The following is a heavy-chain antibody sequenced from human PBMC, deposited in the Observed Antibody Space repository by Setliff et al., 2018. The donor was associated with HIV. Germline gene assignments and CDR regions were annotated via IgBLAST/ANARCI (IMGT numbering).Heavy chain of an antibody. CDR1: GDNFDNVA. Sequence: SVKVSCKASGDNFDNVAFNWVRQAPGQGLEWMGGILPIFGATDYAQKFQGRLTLTAVQSENSVYMELSSLRSDDTAVYYCTNRGGSGTNVGNWFDPWGQGTLVTVSS. CDR3: TNRGGSGTNVGNWFDP. J-gene: IGHJ5*02. V-gene: IGHV1-69*13. D-gene: IGHD3-10*01. CDR2: ILPIFGAT.